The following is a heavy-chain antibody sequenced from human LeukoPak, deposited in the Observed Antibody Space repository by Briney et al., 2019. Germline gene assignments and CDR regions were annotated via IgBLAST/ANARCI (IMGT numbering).Heavy chain of an antibody. CDR2: IYYSGST. J-gene: IGHJ4*02. D-gene: IGHD3-10*01. CDR3: ARSSPHGYGSGSYFISPFDY. V-gene: IGHV4-61*08. CDR1: GGSISSGDHY. Sequence: PSETLSLTCTVSGGSISSGDHYWSWIRQPPGKGLEWIGYIYYSGSTNYNPSLKSRVTISVDTSKNQFSLKLSSVTAADTAVYYCARSSPHGYGSGSYFISPFDYWGQGTLVTVSS.